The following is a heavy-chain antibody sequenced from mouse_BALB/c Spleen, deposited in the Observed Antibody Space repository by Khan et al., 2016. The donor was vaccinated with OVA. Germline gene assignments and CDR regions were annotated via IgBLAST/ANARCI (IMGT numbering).Heavy chain of an antibody. CDR3: ARRNYFGYTFAY. CDR2: IYPGSGNT. Sequence: VQLVESGAELARPGASVKLSCKASGYTFTDYYINWVKQRTGQGLEWIGEIYPGSGNTYYNEKFKDKATLTADKSSTTAYMQLSSLTSEDSAVYSCARRNYFGYTFAYWGQGTLVTVSA. CDR1: GYTFTDYY. J-gene: IGHJ3*01. D-gene: IGHD1-2*01. V-gene: IGHV1-77*01.